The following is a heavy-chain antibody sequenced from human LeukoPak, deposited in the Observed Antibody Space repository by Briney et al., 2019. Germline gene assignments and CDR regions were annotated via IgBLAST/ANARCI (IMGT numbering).Heavy chain of an antibody. V-gene: IGHV3-48*03. D-gene: IGHD1-14*01. J-gene: IGHJ4*02. CDR3: ARNRRDFDY. Sequence: GGSLRLSCAASGFTFSSYEMNWVRQAPGKGLEWVSYISSSGGTIYYADSVKGRFTISRDNAKNSLYLQMNSLRAEDTAVYYCARNRRDFDYWGQGTLVTVSS. CDR1: GFTFSSYE. CDR2: ISSSGGTI.